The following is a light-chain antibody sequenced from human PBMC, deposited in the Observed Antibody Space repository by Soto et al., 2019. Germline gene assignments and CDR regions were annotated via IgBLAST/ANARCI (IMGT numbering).Light chain of an antibody. V-gene: IGKV3-20*01. J-gene: IGKJ4*01. CDR3: QHYGSSVT. CDR2: GTA. Sequence: EIVLTQSPGTLSLSPGERATLSCRASESVSSHYIGWYHQRPGRPPRLLIYGTASRAPDIPARFSGDGAGADFTLTITRLVPEDFAVYYCQHYGSSVTFGGGTKVEVK. CDR1: ESVSSHY.